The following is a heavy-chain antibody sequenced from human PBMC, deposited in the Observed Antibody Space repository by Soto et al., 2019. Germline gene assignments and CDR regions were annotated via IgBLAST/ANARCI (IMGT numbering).Heavy chain of an antibody. CDR1: GSLPVGSLSTYF. CDR2: INHSGSP. Sequence: SSETLSLTXAFSGSLPVGSLSTYFWSWIRQPPGQGLEWIGEINHSGSPNYSPSLKSRVTISFDTSKNQFSLKLTSVTAADTAVYFCARADYEILTGSYAMDVWGQGTTVTVSS. V-gene: IGHV4-34*01. J-gene: IGHJ6*02. D-gene: IGHD3-9*01. CDR3: ARADYEILTGSYAMDV.